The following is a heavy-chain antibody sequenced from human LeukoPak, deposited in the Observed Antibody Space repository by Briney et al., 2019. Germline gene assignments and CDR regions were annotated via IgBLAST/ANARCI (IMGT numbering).Heavy chain of an antibody. CDR3: ARDGDTVLTRGYYYYMDV. D-gene: IGHD4-23*01. J-gene: IGHJ6*03. Sequence: PGGSLRLSRAASGFTFSSYTMNWVRQAPGKGPEWVSSITSSSSYIYYADSVKGRFTISRDNARNSLYLQMNSLRAEDTALYYCARDGDTVLTRGYYYYMDVWGKGTTVTVSS. V-gene: IGHV3-21*01. CDR1: GFTFSSYT. CDR2: ITSSSSYI.